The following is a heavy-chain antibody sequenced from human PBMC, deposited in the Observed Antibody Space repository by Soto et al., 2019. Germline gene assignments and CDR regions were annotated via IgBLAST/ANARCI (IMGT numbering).Heavy chain of an antibody. D-gene: IGHD3-9*01. CDR3: AKDRPYYDILTGPIDY. CDR2: ISGSDGST. Sequence: GGSLRLSCAASGFTLSSYSMNWVRQAPGKGLEWVSAISGSDGSTYYADSVKGRFTISRDNSKNTLYLQMNSLRAEDTAVYYCAKDRPYYDILTGPIDYWGQGTLVTVSS. CDR1: GFTLSSYS. J-gene: IGHJ4*02. V-gene: IGHV3-23*01.